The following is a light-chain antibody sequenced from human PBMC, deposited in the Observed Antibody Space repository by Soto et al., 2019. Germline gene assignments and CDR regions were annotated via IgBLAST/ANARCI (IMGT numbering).Light chain of an antibody. CDR3: QQYDNIPLN. CDR2: YAS. Sequence: DIQMTQSPSSLSASVGDRVPITCQASQDIRNNLNWFQQKPGKAPTLLIYYASNLGTGVTSRFSGSGSGTDFTFTISSLQPEGIAKYYCQQYDNIPLNFGPGTKLHIK. CDR1: QDIRNN. J-gene: IGKJ3*01. V-gene: IGKV1-33*01.